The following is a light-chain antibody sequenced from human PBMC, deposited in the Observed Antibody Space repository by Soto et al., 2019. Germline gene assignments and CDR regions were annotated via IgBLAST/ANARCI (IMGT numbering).Light chain of an antibody. CDR2: KAS. V-gene: IGKV1-5*03. CDR3: QQYSSYST. CDR1: QSISSW. Sequence: DMQMTQSPSTLSASVGDRVTITCRASQSISSWLAWYQQKPGNAPKLLIYKASNLESGVPSRFSGSGSGTEFSLTISSLQPDDVATYYCQQYSSYSTFGQGTKVVIK. J-gene: IGKJ1*01.